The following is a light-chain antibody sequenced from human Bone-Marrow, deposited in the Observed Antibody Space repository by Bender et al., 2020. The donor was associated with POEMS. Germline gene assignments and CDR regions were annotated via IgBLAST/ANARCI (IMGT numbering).Light chain of an antibody. CDR3: SSYTNSNTWV. Sequence: QSALTQPASVSGSPGQSITISCTGTSGTVGGYVSWYQHHPGKAPKLLIYGYNNRPSGVPDRFSGSKSGTSASLAITGLQAEDEGDYYCSSYTNSNTWVFGGGTKVTVL. V-gene: IGLV2-14*03. CDR2: GYN. J-gene: IGLJ3*02. CDR1: SGTVGGY.